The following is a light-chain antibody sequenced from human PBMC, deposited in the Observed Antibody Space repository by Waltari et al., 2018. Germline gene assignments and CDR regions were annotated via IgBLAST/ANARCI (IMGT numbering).Light chain of an antibody. CDR1: SSTIGAGYD. CDR3: QSYDSSLSAV. J-gene: IGLJ7*01. Sequence: QSVLTQPPSVSGAPGQRVTIPCTGSSSTIGAGYDVHWYQQLPGTAPKLLIYGNSNLPSGVPDRFSGSKSGTSASLAITGLQAEDEADYYCQSYDSSLSAVFGGGTQLTVL. V-gene: IGLV1-40*01. CDR2: GNS.